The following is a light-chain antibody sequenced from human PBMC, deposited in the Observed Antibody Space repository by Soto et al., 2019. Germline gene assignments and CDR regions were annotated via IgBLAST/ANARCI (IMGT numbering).Light chain of an antibody. CDR3: QQYDNLLLS. V-gene: IGKV1-33*01. CDR1: HDISNY. J-gene: IGKJ4*01. Sequence: DIQMTQSPSSLSASLGARITITCQASHDISNYLNWYQQKPGKAPKLLIYDASNLEAGVPSRFSGSGSGTVFSLTISSLQPEDIETYYCQQYDNLLLSFGGGTKVEIK. CDR2: DAS.